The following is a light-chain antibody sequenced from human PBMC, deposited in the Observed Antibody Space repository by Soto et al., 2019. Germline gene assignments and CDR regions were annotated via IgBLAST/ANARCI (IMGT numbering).Light chain of an antibody. CDR2: DAS. CDR1: QDISNY. V-gene: IGKV1-33*01. Sequence: DLQMTQSPSSLSASVGDRVTITCQASQDISNYLNWYQQKPGIAPNLLIHDASKLKTGVPSRFSGNGSGTDFTFTISSLKPEDIATYHCQQYNNLPYTFGQGTKLEIK. CDR3: QQYNNLPYT. J-gene: IGKJ2*01.